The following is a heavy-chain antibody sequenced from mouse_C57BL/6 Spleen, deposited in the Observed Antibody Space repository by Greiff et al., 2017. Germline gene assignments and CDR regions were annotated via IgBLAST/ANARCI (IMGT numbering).Heavy chain of an antibody. V-gene: IGHV1-22*01. CDR3: AREGVYYGSSLYDAMDY. CDR1: GYTFTDYN. CDR2: INPNNGGT. Sequence: VQLKQSGPELVKPGASVKMSCKASGYTFTDYNMHWVKPSHGKSLEWIGYINPNNGGTSYNQKFKGKATLTVNKSSSTAYMELRSLTSEDSAVYYCAREGVYYGSSLYDAMDYWGQGTSVTVSS. D-gene: IGHD1-1*01. J-gene: IGHJ4*01.